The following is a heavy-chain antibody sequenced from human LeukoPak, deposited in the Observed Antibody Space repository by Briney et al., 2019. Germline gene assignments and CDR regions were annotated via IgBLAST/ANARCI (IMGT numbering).Heavy chain of an antibody. Sequence: SETLSLTCTVSGGSVSSGSYYWSWIRQPPVKGLEWIGYIYYSGSTNYNPSLKSRVTISVDTSKNQFSLKLSSVTAADTAVYYCARRDYGRGAFDIWGQGTMVTVSS. J-gene: IGHJ3*02. CDR3: ARRDYGRGAFDI. V-gene: IGHV4-61*01. CDR1: GGSVSSGSYY. CDR2: IYYSGST. D-gene: IGHD4-17*01.